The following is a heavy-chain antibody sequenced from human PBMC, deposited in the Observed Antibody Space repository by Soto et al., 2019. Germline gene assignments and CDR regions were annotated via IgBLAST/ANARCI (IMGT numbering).Heavy chain of an antibody. J-gene: IGHJ4*02. V-gene: IGHV3-30*01. CDR1: GFTFSSYA. CDR3: ARDTLDITMIVVVITPLDY. Sequence: GGSLRLSCAASGFTFSSYAMHWVRQAPGKGLEWVAVISYDGSNKYYADSVKGRFTISRDNSKNTLYLQMNSLRAEDTAVYYCARDTLDITMIVVVITPLDYWGQGTLVTVSS. CDR2: ISYDGSNK. D-gene: IGHD3-22*01.